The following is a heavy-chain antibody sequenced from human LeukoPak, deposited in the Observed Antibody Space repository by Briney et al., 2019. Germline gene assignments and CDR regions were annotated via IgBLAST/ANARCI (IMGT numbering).Heavy chain of an antibody. CDR2: IKQDGSEK. J-gene: IGHJ6*03. V-gene: IGHV3-7*01. Sequence: PGGSLRLSCAASGFTFSSYWMSWVRQAPGKGLEWVANIKQDGSEKYYVDSVKGRFTISRDNSKNTLYLQMNSLRVEDTAVYYCAKGLVVPAAMRVDYMDVWGKGTTVTISS. CDR1: GFTFSSYW. D-gene: IGHD2-2*01. CDR3: AKGLVVPAAMRVDYMDV.